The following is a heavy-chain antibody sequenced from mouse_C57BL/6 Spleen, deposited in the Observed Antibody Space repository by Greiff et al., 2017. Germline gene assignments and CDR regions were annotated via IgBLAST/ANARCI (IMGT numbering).Heavy chain of an antibody. CDR3: TSLITTVVASFDY. D-gene: IGHD1-1*01. V-gene: IGHV1-15*01. CDR1: GYTFTDSE. CDR2: IDPEPGGT. J-gene: IGHJ2*01. Sequence: VHLVESGAELVRPGASVTLSCKASGYTFTDSEMHWVKQTPVHGLEWIGAIDPEPGGTAYNQKFKGKAILTADKSSSTAYMELRSLTSEDSAVYYCTSLITTVVASFDYWGQGTTLTVSS.